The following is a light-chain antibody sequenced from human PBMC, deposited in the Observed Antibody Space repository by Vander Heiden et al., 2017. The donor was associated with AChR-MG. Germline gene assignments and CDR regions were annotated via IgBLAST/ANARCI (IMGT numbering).Light chain of an antibody. CDR2: KAS. V-gene: IGKV1-5*03. CDR3: QQYNEYSYT. J-gene: IGKJ2*01. CDR1: QSIGKW. Sequence: DIQMTQSPSTLSASAGDRVTITCRASQSIGKWLAWYQQKPGKAPKLLIYKASSLESGVPSRFSGSGSGTEFTLTISQLQPDDFATYYCQQYNEYSYTFGQGTKLEIK.